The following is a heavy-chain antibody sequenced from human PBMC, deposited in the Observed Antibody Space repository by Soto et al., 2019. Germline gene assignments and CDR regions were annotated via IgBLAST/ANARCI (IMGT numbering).Heavy chain of an antibody. Sequence: QVQLQESGRGLVKPSETLSLTCTVSGGSISSYYWSWIRQPPGKGLEWIGYIYYSGSTNYNPSLKSRVTISVDTSKNQFSLKLSSVTAADTAVYYCARDSSGLFDYWGQGTLVTVSS. CDR2: IYYSGST. CDR1: GGSISSYY. CDR3: ARDSSGLFDY. D-gene: IGHD3-22*01. J-gene: IGHJ4*02. V-gene: IGHV4-59*01.